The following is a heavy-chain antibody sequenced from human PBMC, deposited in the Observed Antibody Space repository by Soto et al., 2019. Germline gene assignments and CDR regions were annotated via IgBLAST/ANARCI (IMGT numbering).Heavy chain of an antibody. Sequence: EVQLVESGGYLVEPGGSLRLSCAASGFNFNNYGMNWVRQAPGKGLEWVSSISATTYYIYYADSVKGRFSISRDNAKNSLFLQMNSLRVEDTAVYYCTRDHPDREQELALSYNGMDVWGRGPTVTVSS. V-gene: IGHV3-21*02. J-gene: IGHJ6*02. CDR2: ISATTYYI. D-gene: IGHD6-13*01. CDR1: GFNFNNYG. CDR3: TRDHPDREQELALSYNGMDV.